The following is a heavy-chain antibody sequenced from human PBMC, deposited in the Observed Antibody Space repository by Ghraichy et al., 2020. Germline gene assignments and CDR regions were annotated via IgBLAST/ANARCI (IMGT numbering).Heavy chain of an antibody. CDR3: ARESLFRISSSWYAVGMDV. CDR2: IYYSGST. CDR1: GGSISSYY. J-gene: IGHJ6*02. V-gene: IGHV4-59*01. D-gene: IGHD6-13*01. Sequence: SETLSLTCTVSGGSISSYYWSWIRQPPGKGLEWIGYIYYSGSTNYNPSLKSRVTISVDTSKNQFSLKLSSVTAADTAVYYCARESLFRISSSWYAVGMDVWGQGTTVTVSS.